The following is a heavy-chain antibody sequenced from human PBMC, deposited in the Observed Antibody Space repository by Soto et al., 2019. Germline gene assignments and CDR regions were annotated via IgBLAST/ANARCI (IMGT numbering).Heavy chain of an antibody. CDR2: IYGGGTT. CDR3: VQTTGWPGFDF. V-gene: IGHV3-53*01. D-gene: IGHD6-19*01. CDR1: GFAVSSKY. Sequence: GGSLRLSCAASGFAVSSKYMTWVRQAPGKGLEWVSVIYGGGTTYYADSVKGRFTISRDTSRNTLYLQMNSLRAEDTAVYYCVQTTGWPGFDFWGQGTLVTVSS. J-gene: IGHJ4*02.